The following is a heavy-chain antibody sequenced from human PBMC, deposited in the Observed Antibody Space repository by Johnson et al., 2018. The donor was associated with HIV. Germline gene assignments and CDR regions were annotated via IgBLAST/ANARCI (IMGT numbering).Heavy chain of an antibody. Sequence: VQLVESGGGLVQPGRSLRLSCAASGSTFDDYGMSWVRQPPGKGLEWVSGINWNGGSTGYADSAKGRFTISRDNAKNSLYLQMNSLRAEDTALYYCARLTSGSFDIWGQGTMVTVSS. CDR2: INWNGGST. CDR1: GSTFDDYG. V-gene: IGHV3-20*04. CDR3: ARLTSGSFDI. J-gene: IGHJ3*02. D-gene: IGHD1-14*01.